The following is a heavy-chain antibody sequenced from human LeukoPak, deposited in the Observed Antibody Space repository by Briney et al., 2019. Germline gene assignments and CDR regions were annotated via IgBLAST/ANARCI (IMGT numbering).Heavy chain of an antibody. Sequence: GGSLRLSCAASGFTFNNYAMSWVRQAPGKGLEWVSVIHSGGSTYYADSVKGRFTISRDNSKNTLYLQMNSLRAEDTAVYYCANIVGATGYWGQGTLVTVSS. CDR3: ANIVGATGY. V-gene: IGHV3-66*01. CDR2: IHSGGST. CDR1: GFTFNNYA. J-gene: IGHJ4*02. D-gene: IGHD1-26*01.